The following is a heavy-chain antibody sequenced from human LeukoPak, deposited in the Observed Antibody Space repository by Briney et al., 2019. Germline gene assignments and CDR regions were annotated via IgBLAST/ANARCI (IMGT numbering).Heavy chain of an antibody. D-gene: IGHD2-15*01. CDR3: ARDPEIYCSGGSCIDC. J-gene: IGHJ4*02. Sequence: SVKVSCKASGGTFSSYAISWVRQAPGQGLEWMGGIIPIFGTANYAQKFQGRVTITADKSTSTAYMELSSLRSEDTAVYYCARDPEIYCSGGSCIDCWGQGTLVTVSS. CDR1: GGTFSSYA. CDR2: IIPIFGTA. V-gene: IGHV1-69*06.